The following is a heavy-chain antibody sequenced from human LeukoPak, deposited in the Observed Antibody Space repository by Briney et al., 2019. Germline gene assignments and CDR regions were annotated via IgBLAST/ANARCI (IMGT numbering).Heavy chain of an antibody. J-gene: IGHJ4*02. Sequence: PSETLSLTCTVSGYSISSGYYWGWIRQPPGKGLEWIGSIYHSGSTYYNPSLKSRVTISVETSKNQFSLKLSSVTAADTAVYYCARARRDMVDYWGQGTLVTVSS. CDR3: ARARRDMVDY. V-gene: IGHV4-38-2*02. D-gene: IGHD1-14*01. CDR1: GYSISSGYY. CDR2: IYHSGST.